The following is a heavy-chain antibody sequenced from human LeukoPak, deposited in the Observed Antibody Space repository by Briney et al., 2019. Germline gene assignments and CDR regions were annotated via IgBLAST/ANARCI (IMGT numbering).Heavy chain of an antibody. V-gene: IGHV3-48*03. Sequence: QTGGSLRLSCAASGFTFSTYEMNWVRQAPGKGLEWVSYIHNSGSTIYYADSVKGRFTISRDDVKNSLYLQMNSLRAEDTAVYYCAKSSPPPLRYWGQGTLVTVSS. CDR3: AKSSPPPLRY. CDR1: GFTFSTYE. J-gene: IGHJ4*02. CDR2: IHNSGSTI.